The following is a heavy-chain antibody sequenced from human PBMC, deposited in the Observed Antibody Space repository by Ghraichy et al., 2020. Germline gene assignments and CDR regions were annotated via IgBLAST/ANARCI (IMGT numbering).Heavy chain of an antibody. Sequence: SETLSLTCTVSGGSISSYYWSWIRQPPGKGLEWIGYIYYSGSTNYNPSLKSRVTLSVDTSKNQVSLKLSSVTAADMAVYYCARVSGWLTPFDYWGQGTLVTVSS. CDR3: ARVSGWLTPFDY. D-gene: IGHD6-19*01. CDR2: IYYSGST. V-gene: IGHV4-59*12. J-gene: IGHJ4*02. CDR1: GGSISSYY.